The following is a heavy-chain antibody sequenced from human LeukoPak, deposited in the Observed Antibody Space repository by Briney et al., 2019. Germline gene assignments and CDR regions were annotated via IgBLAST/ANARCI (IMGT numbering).Heavy chain of an antibody. V-gene: IGHV5-51*01. CDR1: GYSFTSYW. J-gene: IGHJ3*02. CDR2: IYPGDSDT. Sequence: GESLKISCKGSGYSFTSYWIGWVRQMPGKGLEWMGIIYPGDSDTRYSPSFQGQVTISADKSISTAYLQWSSLKASDTAMYYCATPRVVGYSSSWYWQGGEDAFDIWGQGTMVTVSS. CDR3: ATPRVVGYSSSWYWQGGEDAFDI. D-gene: IGHD6-13*01.